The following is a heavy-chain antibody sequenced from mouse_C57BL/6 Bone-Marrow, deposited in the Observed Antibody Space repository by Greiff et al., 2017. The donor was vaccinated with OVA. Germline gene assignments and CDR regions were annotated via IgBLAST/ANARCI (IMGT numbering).Heavy chain of an antibody. Sequence: EVQLQQSGPALVKPGASVKIPCKASGYTFTDYYMDWVKQSHGKSLEWIGDINPNNGGTIYNQKFKGKATLTVDKSSSTAYMELRSLTSEDTAVYYCAREKYDVPYAMDDWGQGTSVTVSS. D-gene: IGHD2-14*01. J-gene: IGHJ4*01. CDR1: GYTFTDYY. V-gene: IGHV1-18*01. CDR3: AREKYDVPYAMDD. CDR2: INPNNGGT.